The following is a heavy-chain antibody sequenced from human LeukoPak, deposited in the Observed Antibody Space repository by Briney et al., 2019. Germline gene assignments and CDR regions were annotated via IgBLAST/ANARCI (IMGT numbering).Heavy chain of an antibody. D-gene: IGHD2-15*01. V-gene: IGHV3-74*01. J-gene: IGHJ4*02. Sequence: GGSLRLSCAASGFTFINYWMVWVRQAPGKGLLWVSRINSDGSSTTYADSVKGRFTISRDNAKNTVYLQMDSLRAEDTAVYYCARVQGCSGGTCYFHYWGQGTLVTVSS. CDR3: ARVQGCSGGTCYFHY. CDR1: GFTFINYW. CDR2: INSDGSST.